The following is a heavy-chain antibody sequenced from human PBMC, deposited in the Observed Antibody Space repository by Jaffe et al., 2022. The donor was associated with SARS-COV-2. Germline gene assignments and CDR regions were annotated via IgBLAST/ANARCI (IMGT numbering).Heavy chain of an antibody. CDR2: INAGNGNT. V-gene: IGHV1-3*01. J-gene: IGHJ6*02. Sequence: QVQLVQSGAEVKKPGASVKVSCKASGYTFTSYAMHWVRQAPGQRLEWMGWINAGNGNTKYSQKFQGRVTITRDTSASTAYMELSSLRSEDTAVYYCARMQDYDSSGYKYYYYYGMDVWGQGTTVTVSS. CDR1: GYTFTSYA. CDR3: ARMQDYDSSGYKYYYYYGMDV. D-gene: IGHD3-22*01.